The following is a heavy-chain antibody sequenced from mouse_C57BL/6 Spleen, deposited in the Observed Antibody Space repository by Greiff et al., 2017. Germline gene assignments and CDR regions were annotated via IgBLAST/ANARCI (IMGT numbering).Heavy chain of an antibody. J-gene: IGHJ4*01. Sequence: EVQVVESEGGLVQPGSSMKLSCTASGFTFSDYYMAWVRQVPEKGLEWVANINYDGSSTYYLDSLKSRFIISRDNAKNILYLQMSSLKSEDTATYYCARELVITGAMDYWGQGTSVTVSS. CDR2: INYDGSST. CDR3: ARELVITGAMDY. V-gene: IGHV5-16*01. CDR1: GFTFSDYY. D-gene: IGHD1-1*01.